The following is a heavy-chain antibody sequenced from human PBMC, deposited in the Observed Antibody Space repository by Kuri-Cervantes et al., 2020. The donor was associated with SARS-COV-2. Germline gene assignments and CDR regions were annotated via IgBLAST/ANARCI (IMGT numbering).Heavy chain of an antibody. CDR3: TSRTMDV. V-gene: IGHV3-33*01. Sequence: LSLTCAASGFTFSSYGMHWVRQAPGKGLEWVTVIWYDGSNKYYADSVKGRFTISRDNSKNTLYLQMNSLKTEDTAVYYCTSRTMDVWGQGTTVTVSS. CDR2: IWYDGSNK. J-gene: IGHJ6*02. CDR1: GFTFSSYG.